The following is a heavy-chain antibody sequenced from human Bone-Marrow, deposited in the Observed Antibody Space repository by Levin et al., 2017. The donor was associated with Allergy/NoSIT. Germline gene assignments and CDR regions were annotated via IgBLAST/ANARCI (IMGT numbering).Heavy chain of an antibody. V-gene: IGHV1-8*01. CDR3: ARSTYYDFWSGYPSRDQDV. J-gene: IGHJ6*02. Sequence: VASVKVSCKASGYTFTSYDINWVRQATGQGLEWMGWMNPNSGNTGYAQKFQGRVTMTRNTSISTAYMELSSLRSEDTAVYYCARSTYYDFWSGYPSRDQDVWGQGTTVTVSS. CDR1: GYTFTSYD. CDR2: MNPNSGNT. D-gene: IGHD3-3*01.